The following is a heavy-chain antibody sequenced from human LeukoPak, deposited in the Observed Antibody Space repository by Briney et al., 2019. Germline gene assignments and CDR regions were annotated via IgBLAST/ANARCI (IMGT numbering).Heavy chain of an antibody. CDR1: GYTLTGYG. J-gene: IGHJ1*01. CDR2: ISAYNGNT. Sequence: ASVKVSCKASGYTLTGYGISWVRQAPGQGLEWMGWISAYNGNTNYAQKLQGRVTMTTDTSTSTAYMELRSLRSDDTAVYYCARAGIAVAGNAEYFQHWGQGTLVTVSS. V-gene: IGHV1-18*01. CDR3: ARAGIAVAGNAEYFQH. D-gene: IGHD6-19*01.